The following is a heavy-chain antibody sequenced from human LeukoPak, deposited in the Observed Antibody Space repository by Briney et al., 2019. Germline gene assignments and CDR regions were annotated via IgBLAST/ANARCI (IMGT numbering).Heavy chain of an antibody. CDR1: GFTWDDDS. Sequence: PGGSLRLSCAASGFTWDDDSMHWVRQTPGRGLEWVSFITWKSHRTHYADSVKGRFTVSRDNSKDSLYLQMNSLRTEDTGLYHCASEVGYRSLGYLGQGTLVTVSS. V-gene: IGHV3-43*01. J-gene: IGHJ4*02. D-gene: IGHD3-3*01. CDR2: ITWKSHRT. CDR3: ASEVGYRSLGY.